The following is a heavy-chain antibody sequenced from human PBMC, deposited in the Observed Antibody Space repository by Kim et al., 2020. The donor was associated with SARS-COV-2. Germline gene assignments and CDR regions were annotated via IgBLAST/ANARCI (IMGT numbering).Heavy chain of an antibody. CDR3: AKEMMSSSGWFDS. V-gene: IGHV3-23*01. J-gene: IGHJ5*01. Sequence: ADFVRGRFTISRDNSENTLYVQMNTLSAEDTAMYYCAKEMMSSSGWFDSWGQGTLVAVAS. D-gene: IGHD6-19*01.